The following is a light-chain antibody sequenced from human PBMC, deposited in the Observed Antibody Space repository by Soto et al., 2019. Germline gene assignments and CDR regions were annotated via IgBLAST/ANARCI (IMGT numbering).Light chain of an antibody. CDR2: EAS. Sequence: DIQMTQSPSSLSASVGDRDTITCRASQGIGNYLAWYQQKPGKVPKLLIYEASSLESGVPSRFSGSGSGTEFTLTISSLQPDDFATYYCQQYNSYPWTFGQGTKVDIK. J-gene: IGKJ1*01. V-gene: IGKV1-5*03. CDR1: QGIGNY. CDR3: QQYNSYPWT.